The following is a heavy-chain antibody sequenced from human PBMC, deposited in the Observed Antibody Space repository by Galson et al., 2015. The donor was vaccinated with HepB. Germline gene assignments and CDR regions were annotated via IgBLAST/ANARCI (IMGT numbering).Heavy chain of an antibody. V-gene: IGHV1-18*01. CDR1: GYTFTSND. CDR2: ISAYNGNT. D-gene: IGHD5-18*01. CDR3: ARDSRWSGYSYGTHYYFDY. Sequence: SVKVSCKATGYTFTSNDISWVRQAPGQGLEWMGWISAYNGNTNYVQKLQGRVTMTTDTSTSTAYMELRSLRSDDTAVYYCARDSRWSGYSYGTHYYFDYWGQGTLVTVSS. J-gene: IGHJ4*02.